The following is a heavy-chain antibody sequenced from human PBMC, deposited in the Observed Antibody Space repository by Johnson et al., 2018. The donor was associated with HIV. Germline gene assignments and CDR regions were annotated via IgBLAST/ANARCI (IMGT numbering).Heavy chain of an antibody. Sequence: QVQLVESGGGVVQPGRSLRLSCAASGFTFTNSWMNWVRQAPGTGLEWAGRIKRKTDGGSTYYADSVKGRFTISRDNSKNTLFLQMNSLRAEDTAVYYCAGGIRVAGGNDAFDIWGQGTMVTVSS. CDR2: IKRKTDGGST. CDR1: GFTFTNSW. D-gene: IGHD6-19*01. J-gene: IGHJ3*02. V-gene: IGHV3-30*03. CDR3: AGGIRVAGGNDAFDI.